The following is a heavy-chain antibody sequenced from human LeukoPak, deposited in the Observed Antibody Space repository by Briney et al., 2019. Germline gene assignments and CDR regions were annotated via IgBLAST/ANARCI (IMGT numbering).Heavy chain of an antibody. CDR3: VRTNPWDLTYYFDY. CDR2: MFHSGTT. D-gene: IGHD1-14*01. V-gene: IGHV4-59*11. J-gene: IGHJ4*02. CDR1: GGSIKSHF. Sequence: SETLSLTCTVSGGSIKSHFWSWVRQPPGKRLEWIGYMFHSGTTNYNPSLKSRVTISVDTSKNQFSLRLTSVTAADTAVYYCVRTNPWDLTYYFDYWGQGTLVTVSP.